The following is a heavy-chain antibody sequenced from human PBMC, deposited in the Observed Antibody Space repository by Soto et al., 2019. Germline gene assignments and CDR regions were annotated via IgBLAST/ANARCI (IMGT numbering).Heavy chain of an antibody. CDR2: IYYSGGT. CDR1: GDSISSRSYY. CDR3: ARQRTSVVTQEYFDV. J-gene: IGHJ4*02. D-gene: IGHD2-21*02. V-gene: IGHV4-39*01. Sequence: PSETLSLTCTVTGDSISSRSYYWGWIRQPPGKGLEWIGSIYYSGGTYNNTSLRSRVSMSIDTSKDQFSLKLKSVTAADTALYFCARQRTSVVTQEYFDVWGPGSLVTVSS.